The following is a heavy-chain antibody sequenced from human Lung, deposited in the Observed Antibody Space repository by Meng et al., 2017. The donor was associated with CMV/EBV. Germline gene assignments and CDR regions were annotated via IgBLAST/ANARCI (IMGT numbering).Heavy chain of an antibody. Sequence: SXXVSXKASGGTFSNYAVSWVRQATGEGLEWMGGIIPLYATANYAQRFQGRVTITTDESTSIAYMEVSSLRSEDTAVYYCARASYYGSGSYYHFDSWAQGTXVTVSS. D-gene: IGHD3-10*01. J-gene: IGHJ4*02. CDR3: ARASYYGSGSYYHFDS. CDR2: IIPLYATA. V-gene: IGHV1-69*05. CDR1: GGTFSNYA.